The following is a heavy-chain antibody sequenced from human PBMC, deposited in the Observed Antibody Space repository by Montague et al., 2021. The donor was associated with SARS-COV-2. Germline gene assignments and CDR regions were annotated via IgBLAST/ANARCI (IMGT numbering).Heavy chain of an antibody. CDR1: GGSISSFY. Sequence: SETLSLTCTVSGGSISSFYWSWFRQPPGKGLEWIGYISDSGSTNYNPSLTSQVTMSVDTSENQFSLKVNSVTAADTAVYYCARHYSATLPAVYWGQGTLVTVSS. J-gene: IGHJ4*02. CDR3: ARHYSATLPAVY. CDR2: ISDSGST. V-gene: IGHV4-59*08. D-gene: IGHD2-15*01.